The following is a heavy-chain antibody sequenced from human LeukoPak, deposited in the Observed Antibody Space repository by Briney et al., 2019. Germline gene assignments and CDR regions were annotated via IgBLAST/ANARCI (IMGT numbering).Heavy chain of an antibody. D-gene: IGHD1-26*01. CDR2: ISSSSSYI. J-gene: IGHJ5*01. CDR3: ARVQTGWELNDS. Sequence: PGGSLRLSCAASGFTVNSNYMSWVRQAPGKGLEWGSSISSSSSYIYYADSVKGRFTISRDNAKNSLYLQMNSLRAEDTAVYYCARVQTGWELNDSWGQGTLVTVSS. CDR1: GFTVNSNY. V-gene: IGHV3-21*01.